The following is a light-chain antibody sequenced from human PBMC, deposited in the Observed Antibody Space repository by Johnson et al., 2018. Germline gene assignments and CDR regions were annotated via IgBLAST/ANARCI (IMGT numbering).Light chain of an antibody. V-gene: IGLV1-51*02. Sequence: SVLTQPPSVSAAPGQKVTISCSGSSSNIGNNYVSWYQQLPGTAPKLLIYENNKRPSGIPDRFSGSKSGPSATLGITGLQTGDEADDYCGTWDSSLSAGNVFGTGTKVTVL. J-gene: IGLJ1*01. CDR1: SSNIGNNY. CDR2: ENN. CDR3: GTWDSSLSAGNV.